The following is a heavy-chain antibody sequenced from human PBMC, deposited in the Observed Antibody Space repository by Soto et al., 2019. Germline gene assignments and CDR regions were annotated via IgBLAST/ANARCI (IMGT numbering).Heavy chain of an antibody. V-gene: IGHV3-30*18. J-gene: IGHJ4*01. CDR1: GFTFSSYG. CDR2: ISYDGSNK. CDR3: GKAPRHIVARMTKYVDY. Sequence: GGSLRLSCAASGFTFSSYGMHWVRQAPGKGLEWVAVISYDGSNKYYADSVKGRFTISRDNSKNTLYPQMNSLRAEDTAVYYCGKAPRHIVARMTKYVDYRG. D-gene: IGHD5-12*01.